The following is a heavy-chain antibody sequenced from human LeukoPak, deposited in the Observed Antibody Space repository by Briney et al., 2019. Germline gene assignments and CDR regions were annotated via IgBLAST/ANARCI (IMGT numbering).Heavy chain of an antibody. V-gene: IGHV3-21*04. CDR3: AKDRGRAWVQVAN. D-gene: IGHD2-15*01. CDR1: GFTFSSYS. J-gene: IGHJ4*02. Sequence: GGSLRLSCAASGFTFSSYSMNWVRQAPGKGLEWVSSISSSSSYIYYADSVKGRFTISRDNSKNTLYLQMNSLRVDDTAVYYCAKDRGRAWVQVANWGQGTLVTVSS. CDR2: ISSSSSYI.